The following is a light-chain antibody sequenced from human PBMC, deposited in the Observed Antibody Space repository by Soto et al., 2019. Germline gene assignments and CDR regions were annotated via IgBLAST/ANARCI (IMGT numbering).Light chain of an antibody. Sequence: EIVVTQSPGTLSWSPGERATLSCRASQSVNSDYLAGYQQRPGQAPRLLIYGTFNKRTGIPDRFSGPRYVTVFTLTISRLEPEDFSVYYFQHYGRSPSLTFRPGTKVDIK. CDR3: QHYGRSPSLT. V-gene: IGKV3-20*01. CDR1: QSVNSDY. J-gene: IGKJ3*01. CDR2: GTF.